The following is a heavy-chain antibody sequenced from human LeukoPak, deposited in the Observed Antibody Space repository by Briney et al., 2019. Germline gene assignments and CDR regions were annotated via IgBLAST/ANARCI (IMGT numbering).Heavy chain of an antibody. D-gene: IGHD3-16*01. J-gene: IGHJ4*02. V-gene: IGHV3-30*04. Sequence: GRSLRLSCAASGFTFSSYAMHWVRQAPGKGLEWVAVISYDGSNKYYADSVKGRFTISRDNSKNTLYLQMNSLRAEDTAVYYCARSQGAVPRWGQGTLVTVSS. CDR2: ISYDGSNK. CDR1: GFTFSSYA. CDR3: ARSQGAVPR.